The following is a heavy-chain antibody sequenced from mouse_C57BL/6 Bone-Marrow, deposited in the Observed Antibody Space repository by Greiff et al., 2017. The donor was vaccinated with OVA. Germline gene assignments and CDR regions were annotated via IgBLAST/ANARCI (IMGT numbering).Heavy chain of an antibody. D-gene: IGHD2-3*01. CDR1: GYTFTSYW. Sequence: EVQLQQSGTVLARPGASVKMSCKTSGYTFTSYWMHWVKQRPGQGLEWIGAIYPGNSDTSYNQKFKGKAKLTAVTSASTAYMELSSLTNEDSAVYYCTRGLIYDRWYFDVWGTGTTVTVSS. CDR3: TRGLIYDRWYFDV. V-gene: IGHV1-5*01. J-gene: IGHJ1*03. CDR2: IYPGNSDT.